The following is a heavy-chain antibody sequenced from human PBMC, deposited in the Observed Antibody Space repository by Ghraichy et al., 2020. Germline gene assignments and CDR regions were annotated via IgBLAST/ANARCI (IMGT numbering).Heavy chain of an antibody. J-gene: IGHJ3*02. Sequence: SETLSLTCTVSGGSISSYYWSWIRQPPGKGLEWIWYIYYSGTTNYNPSLKSRVTMTVDTSQNQFSLKLNSVTATDTAVYYCARRLKNYDNRRDAFDIWGQGTVVTVSS. CDR3: ARRLKNYDNRRDAFDI. CDR2: IYYSGTT. D-gene: IGHD3-22*01. CDR1: GGSISSYY. V-gene: IGHV4-59*01.